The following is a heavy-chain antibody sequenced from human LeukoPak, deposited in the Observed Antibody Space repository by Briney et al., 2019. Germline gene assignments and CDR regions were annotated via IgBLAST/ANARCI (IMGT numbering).Heavy chain of an antibody. CDR1: GYTFTSYY. Sequence: ASVKVSCKASGYTFTSYYMHWVRQAPGQGLEWMGIINPSGGSTSYAQKFQGRVTMTRDTSTSTVYMELSSLRSEDTAVYYCARGTNNLHCSGGSCYRSFDYWGQGTLVTVSS. V-gene: IGHV1-46*01. CDR3: ARGTNNLHCSGGSCYRSFDY. J-gene: IGHJ4*02. CDR2: INPSGGST. D-gene: IGHD2-15*01.